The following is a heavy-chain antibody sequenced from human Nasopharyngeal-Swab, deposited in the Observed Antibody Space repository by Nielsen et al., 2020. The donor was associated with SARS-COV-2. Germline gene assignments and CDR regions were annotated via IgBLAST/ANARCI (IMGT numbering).Heavy chain of an antibody. Sequence: SETLSLTCTVSGGSISSSSYYWGWIRQPPGKGLEWIGSIYYSGRTYYNPSLKSRVAISVDTSKNQFSLKLSSVTAADTAVYYCARHTYIAARLGDYWGQGTLVTVSS. V-gene: IGHV4-39*01. CDR2: IYYSGRT. D-gene: IGHD6-6*01. CDR1: GGSISSSSYY. CDR3: ARHTYIAARLGDY. J-gene: IGHJ4*02.